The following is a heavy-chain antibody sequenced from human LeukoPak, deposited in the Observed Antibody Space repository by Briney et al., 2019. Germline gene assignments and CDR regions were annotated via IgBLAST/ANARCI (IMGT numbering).Heavy chain of an antibody. CDR2: IHYSGSA. V-gene: IGHV4-39*01. D-gene: IGHD2-8*02. J-gene: IGHJ5*02. CDR1: AASISDSDYY. CDR3: ARSYCTGSTCPRRWFDP. Sequence: SETLSLTCTVSAASISDSDYYWGWIRQAPGKALEWIGNIHYSGSAYYNPSLESRVTLDVDTSQNQVSLRLTSVTAADTAVYFCARSYCTGSTCPRRWFDPWGQGTLVTVPS.